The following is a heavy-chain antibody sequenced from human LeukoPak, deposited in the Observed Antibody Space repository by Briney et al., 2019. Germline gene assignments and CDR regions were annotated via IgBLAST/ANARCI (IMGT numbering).Heavy chain of an antibody. CDR3: AKDSGIYYGWFDP. CDR1: GFTFSSYA. V-gene: IGHV3-23*01. Sequence: GGSLRLSCAASGFTFSSYAMSWVRQAPGKGLEWVSAITGSGGTYYADSVKGRFTVSRDNSKNTLYLQMNSLRAEDTAVYYCAKDSGIYYGWFDPWGQGTLVTVSS. D-gene: IGHD1-26*01. J-gene: IGHJ5*02. CDR2: ITGSGGT.